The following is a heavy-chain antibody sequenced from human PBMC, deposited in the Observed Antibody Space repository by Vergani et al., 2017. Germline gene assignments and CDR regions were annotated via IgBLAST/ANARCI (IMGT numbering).Heavy chain of an antibody. J-gene: IGHJ5*02. CDR2: IDPSDSYT. Sequence: EVQLVQSGAEVKKPGESLRISCKGSGYSFTSYWISWVRQMPGKGLEWMGRIDPSDSYTNHSPSFQGHVTISADKSISTAYLQWSSLKASDTARYYCARRGLTMVLGVNFWFDPWGQGTLVTVSS. D-gene: IGHD3-10*01. CDR1: GYSFTSYW. CDR3: ARRGLTMVLGVNFWFDP. V-gene: IGHV5-10-1*01.